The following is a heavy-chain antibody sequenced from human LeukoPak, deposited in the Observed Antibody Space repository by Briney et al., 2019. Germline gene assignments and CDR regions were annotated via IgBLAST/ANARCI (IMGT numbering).Heavy chain of an antibody. Sequence: SSETLSLTCAVYGGSFSGYYWSWIRQPPGKGLEWIGEINHSGSTNYNPSLKSRVTISVDTSKNQFSLKVSSVTAADTAVYYCARGGSVDIVAPYFDYWGQGTLVTVSS. CDR1: GGSFSGYY. CDR2: INHSGST. D-gene: IGHD5-12*01. V-gene: IGHV4-34*01. CDR3: ARGGSVDIVAPYFDY. J-gene: IGHJ4*02.